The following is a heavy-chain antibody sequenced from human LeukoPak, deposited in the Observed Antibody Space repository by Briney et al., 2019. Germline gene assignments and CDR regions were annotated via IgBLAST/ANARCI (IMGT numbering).Heavy chain of an antibody. V-gene: IGHV1-69*13. D-gene: IGHD2-15*01. CDR3: AGRYCSGGSCYSSYFDY. CDR2: IIPIFGTA. Sequence: ASVKVSCKASGGTFISYAISWVRQAPGQGLERMGGIIPIFGTANYAQKFQGRVTITADESTSTAYMELSSLRSEDTAVYYCAGRYCSGGSCYSSYFDYWGQGTLVTVSS. CDR1: GGTFISYA. J-gene: IGHJ4*02.